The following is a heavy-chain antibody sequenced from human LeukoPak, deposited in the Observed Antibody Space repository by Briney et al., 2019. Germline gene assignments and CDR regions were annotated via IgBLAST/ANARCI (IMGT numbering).Heavy chain of an antibody. CDR3: AKAGSGYLGGSDS. V-gene: IGHV3-30*02. J-gene: IGHJ4*02. Sequence: GGSLRLSCATSGFTFSAYGMHWVRQAPVKGLEWVAFIRYDGSNKYYPDSVRGRFTVSRDNSKNTLYLQMNSLRPEDTAVYYCAKAGSGYLGGSDSWGQGTLVTVSS. CDR2: IRYDGSNK. CDR1: GFTFSAYG. D-gene: IGHD3-22*01.